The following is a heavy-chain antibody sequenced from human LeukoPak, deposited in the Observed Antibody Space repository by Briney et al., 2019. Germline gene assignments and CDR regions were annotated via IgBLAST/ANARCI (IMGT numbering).Heavy chain of an antibody. CDR2: INPKSGGT. CDR3: VPSANYYYFDY. D-gene: IGHD4/OR15-4a*01. Sequence: ASVKVSCKASGYTFTGYYMHWVRQAPGQGLEWMGWINPKSGGTSYPQKFQGRLTMTRDTSISTAYMELSRLGSDDTAVYYCVPSANYYYFDYWGQGTLVTVSS. J-gene: IGHJ4*02. CDR1: GYTFTGYY. V-gene: IGHV1-2*02.